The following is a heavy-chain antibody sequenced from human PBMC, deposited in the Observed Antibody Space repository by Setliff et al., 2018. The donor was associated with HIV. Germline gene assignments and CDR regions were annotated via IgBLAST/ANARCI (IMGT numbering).Heavy chain of an antibody. CDR1: GYSISSSHW. CDR3: AKLLPAADMAREIDS. Sequence: SETLSLTCAVSGYSISSSHWWGWIRQPPGKGLEWIGYIYYSGSTNYNPSLKSRVTISVDTSKNQFSLKLISVSAADTAVYYCAKLLPAADMAREIDSWGQGTLVTVSS. CDR2: IYYSGST. J-gene: IGHJ4*02. D-gene: IGHD2-2*01. V-gene: IGHV4-28*01.